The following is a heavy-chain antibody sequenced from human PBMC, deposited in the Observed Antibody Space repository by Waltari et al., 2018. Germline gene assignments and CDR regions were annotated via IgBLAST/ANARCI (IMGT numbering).Heavy chain of an antibody. CDR1: GFTFSSYS. CDR2: ISSSSSYI. V-gene: IGHV3-21*01. D-gene: IGHD5-18*01. J-gene: IGHJ6*02. CDR3: ARDQWIQLWLQNYYYYGMDV. Sequence: EVQLVESGGGLVKPGGSLRLSCAASGFTFSSYSMNWFRQAPGKRLEWVSSISSSSSYIYYADSVKGRFTISRDNAKNSLYLQMNSLRAEDTAVYYCARDQWIQLWLQNYYYYGMDVWGQGTTVTVSS.